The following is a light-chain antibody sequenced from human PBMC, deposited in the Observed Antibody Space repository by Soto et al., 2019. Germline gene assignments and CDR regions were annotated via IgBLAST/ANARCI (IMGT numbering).Light chain of an antibody. V-gene: IGKV3-15*01. J-gene: IGKJ1*01. CDR3: HQHNNWWT. CDR2: RAS. CDR1: QSVRDN. Sequence: TQSPGALAVSPGEVATLSCRASQSVRDNLAWYQQKPGQAPRLLIYRASIRATGVPARFSGSGSGTEFTLTISGLQSEDFGVYYCHQHNNWWTFGQGTKVDIK.